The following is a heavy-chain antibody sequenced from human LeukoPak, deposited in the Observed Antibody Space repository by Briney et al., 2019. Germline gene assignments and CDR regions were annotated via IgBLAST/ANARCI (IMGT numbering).Heavy chain of an antibody. J-gene: IGHJ3*02. CDR1: GGSISSYY. Sequence: SETLSLTCTVSGGSISSYYWSWIRQPPGKGLEWIGYIYYSGSTNYNPSLKSRVTISVDTSKNQFSLKLSSVTAADTAVYYCARHVCSGYYDAFDIWGQGTMVTVSS. D-gene: IGHD3-22*01. CDR2: IYYSGST. CDR3: ARHVCSGYYDAFDI. V-gene: IGHV4-59*01.